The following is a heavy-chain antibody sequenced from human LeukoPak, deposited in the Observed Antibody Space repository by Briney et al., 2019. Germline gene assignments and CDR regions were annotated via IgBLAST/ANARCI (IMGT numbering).Heavy chain of an antibody. V-gene: IGHV1-8*03. D-gene: IGHD2-2*01. CDR1: GYTFTSYD. Sequence: GASVKVSCKASGYTFTSYDINWVRQATGQGLEWMGWMNPNSGNTGYAQKFQGRATITRNTSISTAYMELSSLRSEDTAVYYCARADVVVVVPAASYYYYYMDVWGKGTTVTVSS. J-gene: IGHJ6*03. CDR2: MNPNSGNT. CDR3: ARADVVVVVPAASYYYYYMDV.